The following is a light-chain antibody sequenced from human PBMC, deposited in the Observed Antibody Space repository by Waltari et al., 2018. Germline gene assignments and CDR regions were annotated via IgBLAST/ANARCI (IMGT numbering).Light chain of an antibody. Sequence: QSVLTQPPSASGTPGQRVTISCSGRRSNIGNNYVYWYQQFPQTAPKPLSYTNDQRPSGVPDRFSGSKSGTSASLVISGLLSEDEAEYYCATWDDSLNGPVFGGGTKLTVL. CDR3: ATWDDSLNGPV. CDR2: TND. J-gene: IGLJ3*02. V-gene: IGLV1-47*01. CDR1: RSNIGNNY.